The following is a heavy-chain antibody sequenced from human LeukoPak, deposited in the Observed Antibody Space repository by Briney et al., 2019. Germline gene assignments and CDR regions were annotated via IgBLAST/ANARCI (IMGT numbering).Heavy chain of an antibody. CDR2: IYSSGGT. CDR1: GDSISSYY. J-gene: IGHJ4*02. D-gene: IGHD6-6*01. Sequence: SETLSLTCSVSGDSISSYYWSWLRQPPGKGPEWIGYIYSSGGTNYNPSLKSRVTISVDTSKNQFSLKLSSVTAADTAYYYCARVPYGGSASLFDYWGQGTLVTVSS. CDR3: ARVPYGGSASLFDY. V-gene: IGHV4-59*01.